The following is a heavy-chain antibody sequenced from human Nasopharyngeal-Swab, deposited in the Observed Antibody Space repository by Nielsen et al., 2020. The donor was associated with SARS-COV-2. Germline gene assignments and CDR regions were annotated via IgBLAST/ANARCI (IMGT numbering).Heavy chain of an antibody. J-gene: IGHJ4*02. CDR1: GFIFSNYW. CDR3: VRDNYGVDY. CDR2: IAHYASNE. D-gene: IGHD3-10*01. V-gene: IGHV3-30*02. Sequence: GGSLRLSCAGSGFIFSNYWMHWVRQDPGKGLEWVAFIAHYASNEYYGDSVKGRFSISRDSSKNTLYLQMDSLRGEDTAVYYCVRDNYGVDYWGQGTLVTVSS.